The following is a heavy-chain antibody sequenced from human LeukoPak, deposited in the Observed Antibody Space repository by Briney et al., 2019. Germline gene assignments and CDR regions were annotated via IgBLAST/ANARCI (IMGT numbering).Heavy chain of an antibody. V-gene: IGHV3-48*03. Sequence: PGGSLRLSCAASGFTFSSYEMNWVRQAPGKGLEWVSYISSSGSTIYYADSVKGRFTISRDDAKNSLYLQMNSLRAEDTAVYYCARDRSPGNFDYWGQGTLVTVSS. J-gene: IGHJ4*02. CDR1: GFTFSSYE. CDR2: ISSSGSTI. D-gene: IGHD3-10*01. CDR3: ARDRSPGNFDY.